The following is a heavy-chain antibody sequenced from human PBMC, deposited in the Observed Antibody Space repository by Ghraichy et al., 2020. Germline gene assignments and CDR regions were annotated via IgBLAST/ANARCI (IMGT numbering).Heavy chain of an antibody. J-gene: IGHJ4*02. CDR2: IHPDSGGT. V-gene: IGHV1-2*02. Sequence: ASVKVSCKASGYTFTDYSIHWVRQAPGQGLEWMGWIHPDSGGTGSAERFQGRVTMTRDTSINTVYLEVNSLTSDDTAIYYCARYFSVVTPVDFDHWGQGTLVSVSS. CDR1: GYTFTDYS. CDR3: ARYFSVVTPVDFDH. D-gene: IGHD2-15*01.